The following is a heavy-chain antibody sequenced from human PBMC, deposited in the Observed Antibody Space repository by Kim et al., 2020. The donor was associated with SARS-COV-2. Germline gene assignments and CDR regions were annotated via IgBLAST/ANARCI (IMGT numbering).Heavy chain of an antibody. D-gene: IGHD6-13*01. CDR3: ARENPAAAHTL. J-gene: IGHJ4*02. V-gene: IGHV3-53*01. Sequence: ADSVKGRFTISRDTSKNMLFLQMNSLRGEDTAFYYCARENPAAAHTLWGQGIPVTVSS.